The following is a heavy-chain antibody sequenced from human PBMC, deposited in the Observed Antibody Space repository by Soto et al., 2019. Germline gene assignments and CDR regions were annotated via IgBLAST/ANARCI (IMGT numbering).Heavy chain of an antibody. CDR1: GFTFSSYA. Sequence: GSLRLSCAASGFTFSSYAMSWVRQAPGKGLEWVSAISGSGGSTYYADSVKGRFAISRDNSKNTLYLQMNSLRAEDTAVYYCAKSRDGITMVRGVIPYFDYWGQGTLVTVSS. J-gene: IGHJ4*02. V-gene: IGHV3-23*01. CDR3: AKSRDGITMVRGVIPYFDY. CDR2: ISGSGGST. D-gene: IGHD3-10*01.